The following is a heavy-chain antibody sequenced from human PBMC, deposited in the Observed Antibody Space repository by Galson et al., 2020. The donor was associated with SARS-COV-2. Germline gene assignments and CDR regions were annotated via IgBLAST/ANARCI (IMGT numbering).Heavy chain of an antibody. CDR1: GGSISSSSYY. J-gene: IGHJ5*02. CDR2: IYYSGNT. D-gene: IGHD2-15*01. V-gene: IGHV4-39*01. CDR3: ARHDKRIIGWFDP. Sequence: SETLYLTCTVSGGSISSSSYYWGWIRQPPGKGLEWIGSIYYSGNTYYNPSLKSRVTISVDTSENQFSLKLSSMTAADTAVYHCARHDKRIIGWFDPWGQGTLVIVSS.